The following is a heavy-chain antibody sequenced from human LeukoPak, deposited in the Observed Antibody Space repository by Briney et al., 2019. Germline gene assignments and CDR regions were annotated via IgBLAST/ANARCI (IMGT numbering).Heavy chain of an antibody. CDR3: ARDFAYSGYRGFSDY. Sequence: GGSLRLSCAASGFTFSSYPMYWVRQAPGKGLEWVAFISYDVSNKYYADSVKGRFTISRDNSNNTLYLQMNSLRPEDTAVYHCARDFAYSGYRGFSDYWGQGTLVTVSS. J-gene: IGHJ4*02. CDR1: GFTFSSYP. V-gene: IGHV3-30-3*01. D-gene: IGHD5-12*01. CDR2: ISYDVSNK.